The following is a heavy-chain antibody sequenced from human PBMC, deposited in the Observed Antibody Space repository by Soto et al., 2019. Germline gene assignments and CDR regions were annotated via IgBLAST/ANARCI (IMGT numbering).Heavy chain of an antibody. D-gene: IGHD3-22*01. V-gene: IGHV4-59*01. CDR2: IYYSGST. CDR1: GGSISSYY. J-gene: IGHJ6*02. Sequence: SETLSLTCTVSGGSISSYYWSWIRQPPGKGLDWIGYIYYSGSTNYNPSLKSRVTISVDTSKNQFSLKLSSVTAADTAVYYCARGTTYYYDSSGYSNYGMDVWGQGTTVTVSS. CDR3: ARGTTYYYDSSGYSNYGMDV.